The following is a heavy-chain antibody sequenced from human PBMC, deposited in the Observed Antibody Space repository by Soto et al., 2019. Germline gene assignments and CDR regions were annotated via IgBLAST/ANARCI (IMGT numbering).Heavy chain of an antibody. D-gene: IGHD3-22*01. CDR3: ARDLLIHNYYDSSGFDY. CDR1: GGTFSSYA. J-gene: IGHJ4*02. V-gene: IGHV1-69*13. CDR2: IIPIFGTA. Sequence: SVEVSCKASGGTFSSYAISWVRQAPGQGLEWMGGIIPIFGTANYAQKFQGRVTITADESTSTAYMELSSLRSEDTAVYYCARDLLIHNYYDSSGFDYWGQGTLVTVSS.